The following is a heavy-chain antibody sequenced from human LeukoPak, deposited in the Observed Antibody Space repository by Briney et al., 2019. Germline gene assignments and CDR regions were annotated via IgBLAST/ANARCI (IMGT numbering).Heavy chain of an antibody. Sequence: GGSLRLSCAASGFTFSSYAMSWVRQAPGKGLEWVSAISGSGGSTYYADSVKGRFTISRDKSKNTLYLQMNSLRAEDTAVYYCAKDFYSQGSTSCPFDYWGQGTLVTVSS. CDR3: AKDFYSQGSTSCPFDY. J-gene: IGHJ4*02. CDR2: ISGSGGST. CDR1: GFTFSSYA. V-gene: IGHV3-23*01. D-gene: IGHD2-2*01.